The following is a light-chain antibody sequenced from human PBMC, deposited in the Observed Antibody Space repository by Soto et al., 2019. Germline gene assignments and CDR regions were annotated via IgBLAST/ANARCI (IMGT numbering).Light chain of an antibody. V-gene: IGKV3-11*01. J-gene: IGKJ3*01. Sequence: EIVMTQSPATLSVSPGERATLSCRASQNIRSNLAWYQQKPGQPPTLLVSDASTRARNIPARFNGSGSVTDFTLTISSLEPEDFAVYYCQQRSNWATFGPGTKVDIK. CDR2: DAS. CDR3: QQRSNWAT. CDR1: QNIRSN.